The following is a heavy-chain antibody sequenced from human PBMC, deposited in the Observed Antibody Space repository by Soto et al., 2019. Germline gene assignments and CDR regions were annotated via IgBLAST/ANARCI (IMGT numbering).Heavy chain of an antibody. V-gene: IGHV1-18*01. CDR2: ISAYNGNT. Sequence: QNQLLQSGAEARKPGASVKVSCTASGYTFRSYYITWVRQAPGQGPAWMGGISAYNGNTNYAREFQGRVTMTTDTSTSTAYMELRSLRSDDTVIYYCATSIHVWLYAMDVLGQGTTVTISS. D-gene: IGHD5-18*01. CDR3: ATSIHVWLYAMDV. CDR1: GYTFRSYY. J-gene: IGHJ6*02.